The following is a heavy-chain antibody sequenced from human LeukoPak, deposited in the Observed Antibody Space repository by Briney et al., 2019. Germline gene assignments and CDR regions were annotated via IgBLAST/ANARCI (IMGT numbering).Heavy chain of an antibody. CDR1: GFTFNYSW. CDR3: ARVGIDYLASYHFDQ. J-gene: IGHJ4*02. CDR2: IKQHGSEK. Sequence: GGSLRLSCAASGFTFNYSWMSWVRQAPGKGLQWVANIKQHGSEKSYLDSVKGRFTISRDNTKNSLFLQMNSLRAEDTAVYYCARVGIDYLASYHFDQWGQGTLVTVPS. V-gene: IGHV3-7*01. D-gene: IGHD2/OR15-2a*01.